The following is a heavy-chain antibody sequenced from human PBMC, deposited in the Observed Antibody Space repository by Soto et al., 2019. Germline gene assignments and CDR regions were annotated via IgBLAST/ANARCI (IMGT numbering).Heavy chain of an antibody. Sequence: QVQLVQSGAEEKKPGASVKVSCKASGYTFTNCAMHWVRQAPGQRLEWMGWINAGNGNTKYSQKFQGRVTITRDTSASTAHMELSSLRSEDTAVYYCARVSGYYLPDYWGQGTLVTVSS. CDR2: INAGNGNT. V-gene: IGHV1-3*05. J-gene: IGHJ4*02. CDR3: ARVSGYYLPDY. D-gene: IGHD5-12*01. CDR1: GYTFTNCA.